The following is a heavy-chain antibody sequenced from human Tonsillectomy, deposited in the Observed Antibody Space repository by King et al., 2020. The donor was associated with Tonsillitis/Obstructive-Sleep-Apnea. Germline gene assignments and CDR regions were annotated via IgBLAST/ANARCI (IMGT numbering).Heavy chain of an antibody. J-gene: IGHJ6*02. D-gene: IGHD1-14*01. V-gene: IGHV3-30*04. CDR2: ISYDGTNK. CDR1: GFTFSSYA. Sequence: VQLVETGGGVVQPGRSLRLSCAASGFTFSSYAMHWVRQAPGKGLEWVAVISYDGTNKYYADSVKGRFTISRDNSKNTLYLQMNSLRAEDTAVYYCAKTGRGGNYNYSHGMDVWGQGTTVTVSS. CDR3: AKTGRGGNYNYSHGMDV.